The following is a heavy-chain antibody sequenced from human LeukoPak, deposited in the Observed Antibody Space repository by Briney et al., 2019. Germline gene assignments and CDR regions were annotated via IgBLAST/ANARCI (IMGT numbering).Heavy chain of an antibody. CDR3: ARVSGDY. D-gene: IGHD1-26*01. V-gene: IGHV3-53*01. CDR2: VYSGGST. J-gene: IGHJ4*02. Sequence: GGSLRPSCAASGFTVSSNYMSWVRQAPGKGLEWVSVVYSGGSTYYADSVKGRFTISRDISKNMLYLQINSLRAEDTAVYYCARVSGDYWGQGTLVTVSS. CDR1: GFTVSSNY.